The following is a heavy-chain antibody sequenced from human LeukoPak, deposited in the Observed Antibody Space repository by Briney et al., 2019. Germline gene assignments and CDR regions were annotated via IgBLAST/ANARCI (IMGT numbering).Heavy chain of an antibody. CDR2: INPSGGGT. Sequence: ASVKVSCKASGYTFSSYYMHWARQAPGQGLEWMGIINPSGGGTSYAQKFQDRVIMTRDTSTSTVYMELSSLRSEDTAVYYCARVLVGGYGGVGDYWGQGTLVTVSS. V-gene: IGHV1-46*01. D-gene: IGHD5-12*01. CDR3: ARVLVGGYGGVGDY. CDR1: GYTFSSYY. J-gene: IGHJ4*02.